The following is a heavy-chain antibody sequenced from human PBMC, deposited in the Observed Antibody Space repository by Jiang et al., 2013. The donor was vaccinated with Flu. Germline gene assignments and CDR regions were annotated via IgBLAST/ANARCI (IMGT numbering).Heavy chain of an antibody. J-gene: IGHJ4*02. CDR3: AKDRGLSGYSPGFDF. Sequence: VQLVESGGGLVQPGRSLRLSCAASGFTFDDYAMHWVRQVPGKGLEWVSGIAWNSGAIGYADSVKGRFTISRDNAKNSLYLQMNSLRPEDTALYFCAKDRGLSGYSPGFDFWGQGTLVTVSS. CDR1: GFTFDDYA. V-gene: IGHV3-9*01. D-gene: IGHD3-3*01. CDR2: IAWNSGAI.